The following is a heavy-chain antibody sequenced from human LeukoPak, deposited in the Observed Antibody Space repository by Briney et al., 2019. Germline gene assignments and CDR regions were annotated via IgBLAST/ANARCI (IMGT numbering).Heavy chain of an antibody. CDR2: INPSDSDT. V-gene: IGHV5-51*01. CDR1: GYSFTNYW. CDR3: ARAWNFDY. Sequence: GESLKISCKGSGYSFTNYWIAWVRQMPGTGLEWMVIINPSDSDTRYSPSFLGQVTISADKSISTAYLQWSSLKASDSAMYYCARAWNFDYWGQGTLVTVSS. D-gene: IGHD1-1*01. J-gene: IGHJ4*02.